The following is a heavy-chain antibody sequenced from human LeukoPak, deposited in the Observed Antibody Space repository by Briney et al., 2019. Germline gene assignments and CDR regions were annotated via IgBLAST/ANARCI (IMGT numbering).Heavy chain of an antibody. J-gene: IGHJ3*02. Sequence: GGSLRLSCAPSGLSFSSYTIHWVRQAPGKGLEWVSGISWNSGSIGYADSVKGRFTISRDNAKNSLYLQMNSLRAEDTALYYCAKVYGDYGPGGDAFDIWGQGTMVTVSS. CDR1: GLSFSSYT. D-gene: IGHD4-17*01. V-gene: IGHV3-9*01. CDR3: AKVYGDYGPGGDAFDI. CDR2: ISWNSGSI.